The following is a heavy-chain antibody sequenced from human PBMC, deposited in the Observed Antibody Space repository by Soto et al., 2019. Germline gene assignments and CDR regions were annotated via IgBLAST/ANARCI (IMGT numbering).Heavy chain of an antibody. J-gene: IGHJ6*02. CDR2: IKHDGSEK. D-gene: IGHD3-16*01. V-gene: IGHV3-7*01. CDR3: AREGGRRTYYYYYGMDV. CDR1: GFTFSSYW. Sequence: EVQLVESGGGLVQPGGSLRLSCTASGFTFSSYWMSWVRQAPGKGLEWVANIKHDGSEKNYVDSVKGRFTISTDNAKNSVSLQMNSLRAEDTAVYYCAREGGRRTYYYYYGMDVWGQGTTVTVSS.